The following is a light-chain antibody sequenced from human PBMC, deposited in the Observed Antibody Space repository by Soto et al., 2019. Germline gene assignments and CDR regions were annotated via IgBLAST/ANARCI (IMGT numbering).Light chain of an antibody. CDR1: SSDVGGYNY. V-gene: IGLV2-8*01. Sequence: QSVLTQPPSASGSPGQSVTISYTGTSSDVGGYNYVSWYQQHPGKAPKLMIYEVSKRPSGVPDRFSGSKSGNTASLTVSGRQAEDEADYYCSSYAGSNTVVFGGGTKLTVL. CDR3: SSYAGSNTVV. CDR2: EVS. J-gene: IGLJ2*01.